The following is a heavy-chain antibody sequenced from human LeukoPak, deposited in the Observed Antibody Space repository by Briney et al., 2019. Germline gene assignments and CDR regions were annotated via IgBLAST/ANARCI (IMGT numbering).Heavy chain of an antibody. CDR3: AKDLRGSTINWFDP. V-gene: IGHV3-23*01. Sequence: GGSLRLSCAASGFTFSSYAMSWVRQAPGKGLEWVSTISGSGGSTYYADSVKGRFTISRDNSKNTLYLQMNSLRAEDTAVYYCAKDLRGSTINWFDPWGQGTLVTVSS. D-gene: IGHD2-2*01. CDR1: GFTFSSYA. J-gene: IGHJ5*02. CDR2: ISGSGGST.